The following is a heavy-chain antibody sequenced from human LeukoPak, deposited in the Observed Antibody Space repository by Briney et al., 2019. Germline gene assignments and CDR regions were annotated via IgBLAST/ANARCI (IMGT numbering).Heavy chain of an antibody. CDR3: ARGSGSSSSGPGDY. Sequence: ASVKVSCKASGGTFSSYAISWVRQAPGQGLEWMGWISAYNGNTNYAQKLQGRVTMTTDTSTSTAYMELRSLRSDDTAVYYCARGSGSSSSGPGDYWGQGTLVTVSS. D-gene: IGHD6-6*01. CDR1: GGTFSSYA. J-gene: IGHJ4*02. V-gene: IGHV1-18*01. CDR2: ISAYNGNT.